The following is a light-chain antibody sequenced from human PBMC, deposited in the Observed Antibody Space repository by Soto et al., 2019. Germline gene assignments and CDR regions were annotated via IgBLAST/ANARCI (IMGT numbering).Light chain of an antibody. Sequence: DIQMTQSPSSLAASVGDRVTITCRASQGISSYLNWYQQKPGKAPKLLIYTLLNLKSGVQSRFSGSGSGTDFTLTIRSLQPEDFATYYCQQSYTTPWTFGQGTKVDIK. CDR2: TLL. CDR1: QGISSY. J-gene: IGKJ1*01. V-gene: IGKV1-39*01. CDR3: QQSYTTPWT.